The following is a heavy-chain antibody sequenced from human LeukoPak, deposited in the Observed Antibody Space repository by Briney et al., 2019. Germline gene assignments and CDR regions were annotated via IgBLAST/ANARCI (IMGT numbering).Heavy chain of an antibody. CDR3: AKDASISWYNYFDY. CDR1: GFTFSSYA. V-gene: IGHV3-30-3*01. CDR2: ISFDGSSK. J-gene: IGHJ4*02. Sequence: GRSLRLSCAASGFTFSSYAMHWVRQAPGKGLEWVAVISFDGSSKYYADSLKGRFTISRDNSKNSLYLQMHSLRPEDTAFYYCAKDASISWYNYFDYWGQGTLVTVSS. D-gene: IGHD6-13*01.